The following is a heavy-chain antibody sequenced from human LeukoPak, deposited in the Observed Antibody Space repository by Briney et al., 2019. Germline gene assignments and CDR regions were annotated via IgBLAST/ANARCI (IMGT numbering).Heavy chain of an antibody. CDR3: ASVGSYGYDLDY. D-gene: IGHD5-18*01. J-gene: IGHJ4*02. CDR2: IYYSGGT. V-gene: IGHV4-59*01. CDR1: GGSISSYY. Sequence: PSETLSLTCSVSGGSISSYYWNWIRQPPGKGLEWIGYIYYSGGTNYNPSLKSRVTMSVDTFKNQISLKLSSVTAADTAVYYWASVGSYGYDLDYWGQGTLVTVSS.